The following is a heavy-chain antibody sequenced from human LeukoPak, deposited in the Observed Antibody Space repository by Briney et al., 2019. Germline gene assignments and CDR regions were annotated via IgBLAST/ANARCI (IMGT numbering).Heavy chain of an antibody. V-gene: IGHV3-30*18. CDR2: ISYDGSNK. Sequence: PGGSLRLSCADSVFTFSSYGMHWVRQAPGKGLEWVAVISYDGSNKYYADSVKGRFTISRDNSKNTLYLQMNSLRAEDTAVYYCAKSAYDSSGHYYWGQGTLVTVSS. D-gene: IGHD3-22*01. CDR3: AKSAYDSSGHYY. J-gene: IGHJ4*02. CDR1: VFTFSSYG.